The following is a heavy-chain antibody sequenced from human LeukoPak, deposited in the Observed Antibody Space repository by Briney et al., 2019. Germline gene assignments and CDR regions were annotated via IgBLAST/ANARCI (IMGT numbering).Heavy chain of an antibody. CDR1: GGSISSHY. V-gene: IGHV4-59*11. CDR3: ARAGYSSYYYYYMDV. J-gene: IGHJ6*03. Sequence: SETLSLTCTVSGGSISSHYWSWIRQPPGKGLEWIGYIYYSGSTNYNPSLKSRVTVSVDTSKNQFSLKLSSVTAADTAVYYCARAGYSSYYYYYMDVWGKGTTVTVSS. D-gene: IGHD5-18*01. CDR2: IYYSGST.